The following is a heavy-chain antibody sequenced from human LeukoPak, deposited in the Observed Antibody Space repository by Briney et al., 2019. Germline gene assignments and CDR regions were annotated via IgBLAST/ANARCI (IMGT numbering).Heavy chain of an antibody. J-gene: IGHJ4*02. Sequence: PGGSLRLSCAASGFTFSSYGMNWVRQPPGKGLEWVSSISSSSSYIYYADSVKGPFTISRDNAKNSLYLQMNSLGAEDTAVYYCARVRVSMIRGVTALDYWGQGTLVTVSS. CDR1: GFTFSSYG. D-gene: IGHD3-10*01. CDR3: ARVRVSMIRGVTALDY. CDR2: ISSSSSYI. V-gene: IGHV3-21*01.